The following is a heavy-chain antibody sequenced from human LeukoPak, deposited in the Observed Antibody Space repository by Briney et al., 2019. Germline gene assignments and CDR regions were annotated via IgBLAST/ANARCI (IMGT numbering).Heavy chain of an antibody. CDR3: AKRDKSDYDFWSGYYYFDY. CDR1: GFTFSSSA. D-gene: IGHD3-3*01. J-gene: IGHJ4*02. Sequence: GGSLRLSCAASGFTFSSSAMSWVRQAPGRGLEWVSAISGSGGRTYYADSVKGRFTISRDNSKNTLYLQMNSLRAEDTAVYYCAKRDKSDYDFWSGYYYFDYWGQGTLVTVSS. CDR2: ISGSGGRT. V-gene: IGHV3-23*01.